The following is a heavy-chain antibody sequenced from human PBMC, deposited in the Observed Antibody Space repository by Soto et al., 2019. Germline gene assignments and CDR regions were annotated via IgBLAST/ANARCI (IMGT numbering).Heavy chain of an antibody. CDR2: IYWDDDK. Sequence: ITLKESGPTLVKPTQTLTLTCTISGFSHSTSGVGVGWIRQPQGKALQWLALIYWDDDKRYSPSLKRRHTITKDTSKTQVVLTTTIMDPVDTATYYSAHTLPPWGGMDVWGQGTTVAVSS. J-gene: IGHJ6*02. D-gene: IGHD7-27*01. V-gene: IGHV2-5*02. CDR1: GFSHSTSGVG. CDR3: AHTLPPWGGMDV.